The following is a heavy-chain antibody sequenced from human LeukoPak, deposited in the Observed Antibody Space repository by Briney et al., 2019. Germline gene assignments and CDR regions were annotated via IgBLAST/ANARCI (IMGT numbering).Heavy chain of an antibody. D-gene: IGHD6-19*01. V-gene: IGHV1-18*01. CDR1: GYTFTNYG. J-gene: IGHJ4*02. CDR3: ARDPHEFSSGWSQFDY. Sequence: GASVKVSCTASGYTFTNYGISWVRQAPGQGLEWMGWINTYNGNTNYAQKLRGRVTMTTDTSTSTAYMELRSLRSDDTAVYYCARDPHEFSSGWSQFDYWGQGTLVTVSS. CDR2: INTYNGNT.